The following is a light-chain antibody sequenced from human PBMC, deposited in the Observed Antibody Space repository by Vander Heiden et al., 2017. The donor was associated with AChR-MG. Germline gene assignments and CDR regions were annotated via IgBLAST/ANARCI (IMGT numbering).Light chain of an antibody. J-gene: IGLJ3*02. V-gene: IGLV9-49*01. CDR3: GADLGSGSNFVLWV. Sequence: QPVLTQPPSASASLGASVTLTCTLSSGHSNLKMDWYQQRPGKGPRFVMRVGTGGIVGPKGDGIPDRFSVLGSGLNRYLTIKNIQEEDESDYHYGADLGSGSNFVLWVFGGGTKLTVL. CDR1: SGHSNLK. CDR2: VGTGGIVG.